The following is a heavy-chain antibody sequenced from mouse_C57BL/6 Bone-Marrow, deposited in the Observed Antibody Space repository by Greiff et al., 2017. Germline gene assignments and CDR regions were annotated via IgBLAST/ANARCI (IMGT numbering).Heavy chain of an antibody. CDR3: ARWYYGSPWYFDV. V-gene: IGHV1-42*01. D-gene: IGHD1-1*01. J-gene: IGHJ1*03. CDR1: GYSFTAYY. Sequence: EVQLQQSGPELVKPGASVKISCKASGYSFTAYYMNWVKQSPEKSLEWIGEINPSTGGTNYNQKFKAKATLTVDKSSSTAYMQLKSLTSEDSAVDYCARWYYGSPWYFDVWGTGTTVTVSS. CDR2: INPSTGGT.